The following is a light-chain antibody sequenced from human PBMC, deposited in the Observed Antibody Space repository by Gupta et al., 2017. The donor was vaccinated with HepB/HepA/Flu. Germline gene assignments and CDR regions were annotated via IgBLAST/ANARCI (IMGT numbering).Light chain of an antibody. Sequence: QSVLTQPPSASGTPGPRVSVSCSGSSSNIGANTVNWYQQLPGAAPTLLIYTTTKRPSGVPDRFSASKSGTSASLAISGLQSEDEADYYCAAWDDSLNGEVFGGGTKLTVL. CDR1: SSNIGANT. J-gene: IGLJ2*01. CDR2: TTT. V-gene: IGLV1-44*01. CDR3: AAWDDSLNGEV.